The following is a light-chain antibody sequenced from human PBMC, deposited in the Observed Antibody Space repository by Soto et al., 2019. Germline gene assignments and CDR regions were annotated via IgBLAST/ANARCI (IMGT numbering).Light chain of an antibody. CDR2: GAS. Sequence: EIVMTQSPATLSVSPGERATLSCRASQSVSTNLAWYQQKPGQAPRLLIYGASTRATGISARFSGSGSGTEFTLTISSLQSEDFAVYYCQQRSNWPTFGQGTKVDIK. CDR1: QSVSTN. V-gene: IGKV3-15*01. J-gene: IGKJ1*01. CDR3: QQRSNWPT.